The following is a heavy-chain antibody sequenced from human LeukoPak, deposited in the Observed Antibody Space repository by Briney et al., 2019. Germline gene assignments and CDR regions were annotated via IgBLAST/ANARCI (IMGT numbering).Heavy chain of an antibody. CDR3: ATIVAAAIPRGPQGDYYYMDV. CDR2: IIPIFGTA. CDR1: GYTLTELS. J-gene: IGHJ6*03. D-gene: IGHD2-2*01. Sequence: ASVKVSCKVSGYTLTELSMHWVRQAPGQGLEWMGGIIPIFGTANHAQKFQGRVTITADESTTTAYMELSSLRSEDTAVYYCATIVAAAIPRGPQGDYYYMDVWGKGTTVTVSS. V-gene: IGHV1-69*13.